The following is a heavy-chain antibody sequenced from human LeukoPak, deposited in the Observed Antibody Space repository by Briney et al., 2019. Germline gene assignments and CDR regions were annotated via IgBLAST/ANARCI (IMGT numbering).Heavy chain of an antibody. CDR1: GFTFNSYA. V-gene: IGHV3-23*01. D-gene: IGHD4-17*01. Sequence: PGGSLRLSCAASGFTFNSYAMTWVRQAPGKGLEWVSLISDSGGRIYYADSVKGRFTISRDNSKNTLYLQMNGLRAEDTAVYYCANPPPVTKIRFDSWGQGTLVTVSS. CDR3: ANPPPVTKIRFDS. J-gene: IGHJ5*01. CDR2: ISDSGGRI.